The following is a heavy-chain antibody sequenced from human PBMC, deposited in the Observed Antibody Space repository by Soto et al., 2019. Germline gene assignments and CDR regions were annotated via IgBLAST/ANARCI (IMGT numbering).Heavy chain of an antibody. CDR1: GGSFSGYY. CDR3: ASSTGNTYYYYYYYGMDV. D-gene: IGHD1-1*01. V-gene: IGHV4-34*01. J-gene: IGHJ6*02. CDR2: INHVWST. Sequence: SETLSLTCAVYGGSFSGYYWGWIRQPPVNGLEFIGEINHVWSTNYNPSLKSRVTIAVDTSKNEVSLKLSCLSAGDTCVCYCASSTGNTYYYYYYYGMDVWGQGTTVTVSS.